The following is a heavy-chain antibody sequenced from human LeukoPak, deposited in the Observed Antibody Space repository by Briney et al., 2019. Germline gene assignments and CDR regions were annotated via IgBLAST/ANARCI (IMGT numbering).Heavy chain of an antibody. Sequence: SQTLSLTCTVSGGSISSGGYYWSWIRQHPGKGLEWIGYIYYSGSTYYNPSLKSRVTISVDTSKNQFSLKLSSVTAADTAVYYCARDRMGVLALDIWGQGTMVTVSS. CDR1: GGSISSGGYY. V-gene: IGHV4-31*03. J-gene: IGHJ3*02. CDR2: IYYSGST. CDR3: ARDRMGVLALDI. D-gene: IGHD2-8*01.